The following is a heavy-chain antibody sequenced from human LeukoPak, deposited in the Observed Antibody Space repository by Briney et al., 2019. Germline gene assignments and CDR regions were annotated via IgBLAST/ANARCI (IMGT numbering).Heavy chain of an antibody. CDR3: ARAAMVTSYYYYYYMDV. CDR2: IYPGDSDT. CDR1: GYSFTSYW. J-gene: IGHJ6*03. D-gene: IGHD5-18*01. Sequence: GESLKISCKGSGYSFTSYWIGWVRQMPGKGLEWMGIIYPGDSDTRYSPSFQGQVNISADKSISTAYLQWSSLKASDTAMYYCARAAMVTSYYYYYYMDVWGKGTTVTVSS. V-gene: IGHV5-51*01.